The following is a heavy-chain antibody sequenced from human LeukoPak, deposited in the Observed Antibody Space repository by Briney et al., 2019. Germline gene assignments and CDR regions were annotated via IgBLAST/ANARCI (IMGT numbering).Heavy chain of an antibody. Sequence: SETLSLTCSVSGDSINGGYYWGWIRQPPGKGLQWIATIYHSGRTYYNPSSTSRVTISVDTSKNQFSLKLTSVTAADSAVYYCARDRPDYYASGSYGPNYFDSWGQGTLVTVSS. CDR1: GDSINGGYY. D-gene: IGHD3-10*01. CDR3: ARDRPDYYASGSYGPNYFDS. V-gene: IGHV4-38-2*02. J-gene: IGHJ4*02. CDR2: IYHSGRT.